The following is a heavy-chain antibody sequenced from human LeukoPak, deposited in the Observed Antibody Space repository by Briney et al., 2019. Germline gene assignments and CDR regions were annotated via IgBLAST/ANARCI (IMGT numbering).Heavy chain of an antibody. D-gene: IGHD5-18*01. CDR1: GFTFRSYA. Sequence: GGSLRLSCVASGFTFRSYAMNWVRQAPGKGLEWVGHIKGKTDGGTTDYAAPVQGRFTISRDDSKNTLYLQMNSLKTEDTAVYHCTTGTWIQLWLADYWGQGTLVTVSS. CDR2: IKGKTDGGTT. CDR3: TTGTWIQLWLADY. V-gene: IGHV3-15*07. J-gene: IGHJ4*02.